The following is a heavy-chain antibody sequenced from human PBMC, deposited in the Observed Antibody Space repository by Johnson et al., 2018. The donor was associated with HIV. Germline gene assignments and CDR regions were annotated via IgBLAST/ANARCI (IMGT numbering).Heavy chain of an antibody. CDR1: GFTFSDYG. CDR2: ISYDGSNK. CDR3: ARLGIAAARGAFDI. J-gene: IGHJ3*02. Sequence: QVQLVESGGGVVQPGRSLRLSCAASGFTFSDYGIHWVRQAPGKGLEWVAVISYDGSNKYSADSVKGRFTISRDNSKNTLYLQMNSLRAEDTAVYYCARLGIAAARGAFDIWGQGTMVTVSS. V-gene: IGHV3-33*05. D-gene: IGHD6-13*01.